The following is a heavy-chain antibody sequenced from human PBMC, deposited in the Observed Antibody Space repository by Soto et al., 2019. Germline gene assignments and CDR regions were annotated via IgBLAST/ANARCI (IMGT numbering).Heavy chain of an antibody. CDR2: VHHSWGS. CDR3: ARQGFGPLHGLVDA. CDR1: GGSISSYY. J-gene: IGHJ6*02. Sequence: QVQLQESGPGLVKPSETLSLSCTVSGGSISSYYWSWFRQSPGKRMEWIGYVHHSWGSSYNPSLQSRVAISLDTSESQFPPTVTSVTATDMAVYYCARQGFGPLHGLVDAWGQGTTVSVSS. V-gene: IGHV4-59*08. D-gene: IGHD3-10*01.